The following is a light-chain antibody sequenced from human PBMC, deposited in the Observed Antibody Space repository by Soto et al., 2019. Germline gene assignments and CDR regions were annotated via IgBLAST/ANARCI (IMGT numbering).Light chain of an antibody. CDR2: KAS. Sequence: DIQMTQSPSTLSASVGDRVTITCRAIQSFTSWLAWYQQKPGKAPKLLIHKASNLQSGVPARFSGSESGTEFTLTMSCRQPDDFATYYCQQYNTYPWTFGQGTKVEIK. CDR3: QQYNTYPWT. CDR1: QSFTSW. V-gene: IGKV1-5*03. J-gene: IGKJ1*01.